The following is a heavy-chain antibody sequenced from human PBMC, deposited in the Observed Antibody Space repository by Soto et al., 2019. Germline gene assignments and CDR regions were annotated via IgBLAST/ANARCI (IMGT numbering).Heavy chain of an antibody. D-gene: IGHD4-17*01. CDR1: VFTFSNYW. CDR2: IDRDGTEK. V-gene: IGHV3-7*01. Sequence: GGSLRLSCAVSVFTFSNYWMGWVRQAPEKGLEWVANIDRDGTEKFYVDSVKGRFSISRDNSKNTLYLQMNSLRAEDTAVYFCARDGDGGLYRYFDYGGQGTLVTVSS. J-gene: IGHJ4*02. CDR3: ARDGDGGLYRYFDY.